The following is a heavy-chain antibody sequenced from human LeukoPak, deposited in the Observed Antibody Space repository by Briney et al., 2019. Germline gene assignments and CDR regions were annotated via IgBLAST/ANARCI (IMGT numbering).Heavy chain of an antibody. CDR1: GYTFTGYY. CDR3: ARDPSNSGYDYLYYFDY. D-gene: IGHD5-12*01. Sequence: ASVKVSCKASGYTFTGYYMHWVRQAPGQGLEWMGWINPDNGGTNYAQKFQGRVTMTRDKSISTAYMELSRLRSDDTAVYYCARDPSNSGYDYLYYFDYWGQGTLVTVSS. CDR2: INPDNGGT. V-gene: IGHV1-2*02. J-gene: IGHJ4*02.